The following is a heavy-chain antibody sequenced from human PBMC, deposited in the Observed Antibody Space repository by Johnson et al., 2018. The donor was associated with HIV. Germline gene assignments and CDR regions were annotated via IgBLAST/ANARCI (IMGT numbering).Heavy chain of an antibody. D-gene: IGHD1-14*01. CDR3: ARASAVFDAFVI. V-gene: IGHV3-66*02. J-gene: IGHJ3*02. CDR2: IYSGGST. CDR1: GFTVSSNY. Sequence: VQLVESGGGLVQPGGSLRLSCAASGFTVSSNYMSWVRQAPGKGLEWVSVIYSGGSTYYADSVKGRFTISRDNSKNTPYLQMNSLRAEDTAWYYCARASAVFDAFVIWGQGTMVTVSS.